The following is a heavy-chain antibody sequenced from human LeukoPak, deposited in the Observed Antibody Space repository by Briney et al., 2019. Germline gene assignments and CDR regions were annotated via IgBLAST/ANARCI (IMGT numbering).Heavy chain of an antibody. CDR3: AATLDPFDY. CDR2: INQDGIEK. Sequence: GGSLRLSCAASGFTFSSYWMSWGRQALGKGLGCGANINQDGIEKYYVDSVKGRFTISRDNAKNSLYLQMNSLRAEDTAVYYCAATLDPFDYWGQGTLVTVSS. D-gene: IGHD3-16*02. CDR1: GFTFSSYW. V-gene: IGHV3-7*03. J-gene: IGHJ4*02.